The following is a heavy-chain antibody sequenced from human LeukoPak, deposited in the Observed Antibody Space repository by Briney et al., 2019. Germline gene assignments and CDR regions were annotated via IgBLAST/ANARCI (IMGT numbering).Heavy chain of an antibody. CDR2: MNPNSGNT. V-gene: IGHV1-8*02. D-gene: IGHD5-24*01. J-gene: IGHJ4*02. CDR1: GYTFKNYD. CDR3: ARATPGGLHGYSFDY. Sequence: ASVKVSCKASGYTFKNYDINWVRTATGQGLEWMGWMNPNSGNTGFAQKFQDRVSVTRDTSINTAYMELTSLRSGDTAVYYCARATPGGLHGYSFDYWGQGTVVTVYS.